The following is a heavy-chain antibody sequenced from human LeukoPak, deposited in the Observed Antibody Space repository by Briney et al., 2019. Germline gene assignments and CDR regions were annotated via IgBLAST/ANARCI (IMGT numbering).Heavy chain of an antibody. CDR3: ARSGVGDYVWGSYRYPEGDDY. V-gene: IGHV1-18*01. J-gene: IGHJ4*02. CDR2: ISAYNGNT. CDR1: GYTFTSYG. D-gene: IGHD3-16*02. Sequence: GASVKVSCKASGYTFTSYGISWVRQAPGQGLEWMGWISAYNGNTNYAQKLQGRVTMTTDTSTSTAYMELRSLRSDDTAVYYCARSGVGDYVWGSYRYPEGDDYWGQGTLVTVSS.